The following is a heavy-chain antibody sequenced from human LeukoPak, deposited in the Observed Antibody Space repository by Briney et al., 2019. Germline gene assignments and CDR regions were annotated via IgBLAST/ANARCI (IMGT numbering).Heavy chain of an antibody. Sequence: GGSLRLSCAASGFTFSSYAMHWVRQAPGKGLEWVAVISYDGSNKYYADSVKGRFTISRDNSKNTLYLQMNSLRAEDTAVYYCARGDPPTSMVRGYYYYGMDVWGQGTTVTVSS. CDR1: GFTFSSYA. D-gene: IGHD3-10*01. J-gene: IGHJ6*02. CDR3: ARGDPPTSMVRGYYYYGMDV. CDR2: ISYDGSNK. V-gene: IGHV3-30-3*01.